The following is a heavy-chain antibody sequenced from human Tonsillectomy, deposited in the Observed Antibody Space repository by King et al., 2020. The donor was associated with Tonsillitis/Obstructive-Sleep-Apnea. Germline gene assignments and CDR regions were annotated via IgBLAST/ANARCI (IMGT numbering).Heavy chain of an antibody. CDR2: INPSGGST. D-gene: IGHD6-19*01. CDR3: ARVDKSRGWYEGRFDY. CDR1: GYTFTSYY. Sequence: VRLVQSRAEVRKPGASVKVSCKASGYTFTSYYMHWVRQAPGQGLEWMGLINPSGGSTSYAQNFQGRVTMTRDTSTSTVYMGLSSLTSEDTAVYYCARVDKSRGWYEGRFDYWGQGTLVTVSS. J-gene: IGHJ4*02. V-gene: IGHV1-46*01.